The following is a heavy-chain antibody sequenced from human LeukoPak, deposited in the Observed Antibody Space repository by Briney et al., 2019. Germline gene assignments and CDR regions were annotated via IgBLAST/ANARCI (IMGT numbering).Heavy chain of an antibody. D-gene: IGHD3-22*01. CDR1: GGSISSYY. V-gene: IGHV4-4*07. CDR2: IYTSGST. Sequence: SETLSLTCTVSGGSISSYYRSWIRQPAGKGLEWIGRIYTSGSTNYNPSLKSRVTMSVDTSKNQFSLKLSSVTAADTAVYYCAKGDSSGYQYFDLWGRGTLVTVSS. J-gene: IGHJ2*01. CDR3: AKGDSSGYQYFDL.